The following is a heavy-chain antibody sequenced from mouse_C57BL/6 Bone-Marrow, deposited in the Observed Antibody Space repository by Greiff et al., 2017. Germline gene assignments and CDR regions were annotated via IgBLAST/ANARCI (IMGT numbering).Heavy chain of an antibody. V-gene: IGHV7-3*01. CDR3: ASPNYYGSSPFAY. D-gene: IGHD1-1*01. CDR2: IRNKANGYTT. J-gene: IGHJ3*01. CDR1: GFTFTDYY. Sequence: EVQLVESGGGLVQPGGSLSLSCAASGFTFTDYYMSWVRQPPGKALEWFGFIRNKANGYTTEYSASVKGRFTISRDNSQSILYLQMNALRAEDSATYYCASPNYYGSSPFAYWGQGTLVTVSA.